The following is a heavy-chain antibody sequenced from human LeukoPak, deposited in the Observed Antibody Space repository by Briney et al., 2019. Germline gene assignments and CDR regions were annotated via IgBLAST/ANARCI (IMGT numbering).Heavy chain of an antibody. V-gene: IGHV3-73*01. D-gene: IGHD2-15*01. J-gene: IGHJ4*02. CDR3: TSDGRGYCSGGSCYSLDY. CDR2: IRSKANSYAT. CDR1: GFTFSGSA. Sequence: GGSLRLSCAASGFTFSGSAMHWVRQASGKGLEWVGRIRSKANSYATAYAASVKGRVTISRDDSKNTAYLQMNSLKTEDTAVYYCTSDGRGYCSGGSCYSLDYWGQGTLVTVSS.